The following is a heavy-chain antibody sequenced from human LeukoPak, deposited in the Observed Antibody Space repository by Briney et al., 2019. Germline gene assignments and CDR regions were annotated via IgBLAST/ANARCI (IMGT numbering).Heavy chain of an antibody. V-gene: IGHV3-64*02. CDR2: ISGNGGST. CDR1: GFTFSSHA. J-gene: IGHJ3*02. CDR3: ARASITASGPHDVYDI. Sequence: GGSLRLSCAASGFTFSSHAMHWVRQAPGKGLEYVSAISGNGGSTWYRDSVKGRFTISRANSEQMLYLQMGSLRAEDMAVYFCARASITASGPHDVYDIWGRGTMVTVSS. D-gene: IGHD6-13*01.